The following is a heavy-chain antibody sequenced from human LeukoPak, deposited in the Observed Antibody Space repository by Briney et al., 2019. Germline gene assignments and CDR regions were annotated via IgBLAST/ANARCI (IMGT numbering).Heavy chain of an antibody. J-gene: IGHJ4*02. D-gene: IGHD2-15*01. CDR1: GYTFTSYY. CDR3: ARVSGDCSGGSCYSTFDY. Sequence: ASVKVSCKASGYTFTSYYMHWVRQAPGQGLEWMGIINPSGGSTSYAQKFQGRVTMTRDTSTSTVYVELSSLRSEDTAVYYCARVSGDCSGGSCYSTFDYWGQGTLVTVSS. V-gene: IGHV1-46*01. CDR2: INPSGGST.